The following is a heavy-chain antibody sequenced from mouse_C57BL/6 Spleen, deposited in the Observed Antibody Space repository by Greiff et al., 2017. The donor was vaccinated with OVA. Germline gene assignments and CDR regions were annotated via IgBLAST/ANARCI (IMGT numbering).Heavy chain of an antibody. V-gene: IGHV3-6*01. D-gene: IGHD2-5*01. J-gene: IGHJ4*01. CDR1: GYSITSGYY. CDR3: ARAPYYSNYVDAMDY. Sequence: EVQLQESGPGLVKPSQSLSLTCSVTGYSITSGYYWNWIRQFPGNKLEWMGYISYDGSNNYNPSLKNRISITRDTSKNQFFLKLNSVTTEDTATYYCARAPYYSNYVDAMDYWGQGTSVTVSS. CDR2: ISYDGSN.